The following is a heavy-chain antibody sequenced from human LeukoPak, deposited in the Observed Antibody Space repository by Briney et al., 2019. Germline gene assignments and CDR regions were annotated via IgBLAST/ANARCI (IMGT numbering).Heavy chain of an antibody. Sequence: GGSLRLSCAASGFTFSSYGMHWVRQAPGKGLEWVAVISYDGSNKYYADSVKGRFTISRDNSMNTLYLQMNSLRAEDTAVYYCARRGVAAAGKGFDYWGQGTLVTVSS. CDR2: ISYDGSNK. J-gene: IGHJ4*02. V-gene: IGHV3-30*03. CDR3: ARRGVAAAGKGFDY. CDR1: GFTFSSYG. D-gene: IGHD6-13*01.